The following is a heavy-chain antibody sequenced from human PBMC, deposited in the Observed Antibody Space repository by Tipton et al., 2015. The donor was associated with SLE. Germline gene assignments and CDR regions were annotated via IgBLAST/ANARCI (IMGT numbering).Heavy chain of an antibody. D-gene: IGHD2-2*02. CDR3: ARDGKPGIPYKYYAMDV. V-gene: IGHV4-59*02. J-gene: IGHJ6*02. Sequence: TLSLTCTVSGASVSSHYWNWIRQPPGKGLEWIGTIYYSGNTYNNPSLKSRLSISIDKSKNQFSLKLSSVIAADTAVYFCARDGKPGIPYKYYAMDVWGQGSTVTVSS. CDR2: IYYSGNT. CDR1: GASVSSHY.